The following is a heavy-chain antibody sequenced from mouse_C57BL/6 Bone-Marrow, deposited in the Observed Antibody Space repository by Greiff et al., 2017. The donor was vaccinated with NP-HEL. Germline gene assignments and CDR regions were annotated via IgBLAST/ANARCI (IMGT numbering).Heavy chain of an antibody. CDR2: IDPENGDT. V-gene: IGHV14-4*01. Sequence: VHVKQSGAELVRPGASVKLSCTASGFNIKDDYMHWVKQRPEQGLEWIGWIDPENGDTEYASKFQGKATITADTSSNTAYLQLSSLTSEDTAVYYCTRGLLNFDYWGQGTTLTVSS. D-gene: IGHD2-3*01. CDR3: TRGLLNFDY. CDR1: GFNIKDDY. J-gene: IGHJ2*01.